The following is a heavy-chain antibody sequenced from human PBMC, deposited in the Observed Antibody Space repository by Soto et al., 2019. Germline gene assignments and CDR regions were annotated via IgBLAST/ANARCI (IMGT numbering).Heavy chain of an antibody. CDR2: ISTSSNLI. CDR1: GFNFSRSS. CDR3: ARGMKTAVFYGMDV. Sequence: EVQVVESGGGLVEPGGSLRLSCAASGFNFSRSSMNWVRQAPGKGLEWVASISTSSNLIYYEDSVKGRFTVSRDNTKNSMYLQVISLRAEDTAIYYCARGMKTAVFYGMDVWGQGTTVTVSS. J-gene: IGHJ6*02. D-gene: IGHD2-2*01. V-gene: IGHV3-21*01.